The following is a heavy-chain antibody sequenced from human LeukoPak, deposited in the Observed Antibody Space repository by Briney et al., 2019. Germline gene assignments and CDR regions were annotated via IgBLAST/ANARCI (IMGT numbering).Heavy chain of an antibody. CDR1: GDSIRNSNYY. Sequence: SETLSLTCTVSGDSIRNSNYYWGWIRQPPGKGLEWVGSIYYTGNTYYNPSLKSRVTLSLDTSMNQFSLKLSSVTAADTAVYYCARLFAVVTRFFDYWGQGVLVTASS. V-gene: IGHV4-39*01. CDR2: IYYTGNT. D-gene: IGHD2-2*01. CDR3: ARLFAVVTRFFDY. J-gene: IGHJ4*02.